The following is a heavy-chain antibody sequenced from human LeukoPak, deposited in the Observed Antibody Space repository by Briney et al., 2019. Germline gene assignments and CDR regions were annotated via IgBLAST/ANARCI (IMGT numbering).Heavy chain of an antibody. Sequence: GGSLRLSCAASGFTFGSYAMHWVRQAPGKGLEWVAVMSYDGSNKYYADSVKGRFTLSRDNSKNTLYLQMNSLRAEDTAVYYCARDGYYGDYVRIRWFDPWGQGTLVTVSS. CDR1: GFTFGSYA. J-gene: IGHJ5*02. D-gene: IGHD4-17*01. CDR3: ARDGYYGDYVRIRWFDP. CDR2: MSYDGSNK. V-gene: IGHV3-30*04.